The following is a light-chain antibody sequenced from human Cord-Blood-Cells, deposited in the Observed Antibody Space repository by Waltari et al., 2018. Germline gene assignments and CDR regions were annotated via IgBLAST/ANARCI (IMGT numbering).Light chain of an antibody. V-gene: IGKV1-39*01. CDR1: QSISSN. CDR2: AAS. CDR3: QQSYSTPGA. J-gene: IGKJ3*01. Sequence: DITMTKCPSSLSASVGDRVTSTCRASQSISSNLNWYQQKPGKAPKLLIYAASSLQSGVPSRFSGSGSGTDFTLTISSLQPEDFATYYCQQSYSTPGAFGPGTKVDIK.